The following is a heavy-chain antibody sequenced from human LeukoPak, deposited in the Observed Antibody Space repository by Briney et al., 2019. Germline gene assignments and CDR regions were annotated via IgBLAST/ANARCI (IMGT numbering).Heavy chain of an antibody. CDR2: ISGSGGST. Sequence: GGSLRLSCAASGFTFSSYGMSWVRQAPGKGLEWVSAISGSGGSTYYADSVKGRFTISRDNSKNTLHLQMNSLRAEDTAVYYCAKPFYGSGSYYPPTGYWGQGTLVTVSS. J-gene: IGHJ4*02. V-gene: IGHV3-23*01. D-gene: IGHD3-10*01. CDR1: GFTFSSYG. CDR3: AKPFYGSGSYYPPTGY.